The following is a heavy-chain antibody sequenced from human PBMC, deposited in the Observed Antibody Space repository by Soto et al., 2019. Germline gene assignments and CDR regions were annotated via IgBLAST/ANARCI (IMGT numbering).Heavy chain of an antibody. CDR1: VFSFGSYW. J-gene: IGHJ4*02. CDR2: IKKDGSER. CDR3: ASLPYHNSYSGFDY. V-gene: IGHV3-7*03. Sequence: PGGSLRLSCAASVFSFGSYWMNWVRHAPGKGLEWVAIIKKDGSERYYVDSVEGRFIISRDNVKNSLYLQMNSPRAEDTAIYYYASLPYHNSYSGFDYWGQGTPVTVSS. D-gene: IGHD1-26*01.